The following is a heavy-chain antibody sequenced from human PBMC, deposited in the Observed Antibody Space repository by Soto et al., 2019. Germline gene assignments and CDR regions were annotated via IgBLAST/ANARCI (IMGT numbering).Heavy chain of an antibody. CDR2: INAGNGNT. D-gene: IGHD6-19*01. J-gene: IGHJ4*02. CDR3: ARDGIGSGAAGYDY. V-gene: IGHV1-3*01. Sequence: ASVKVSWTSCGYTLAGCYMHWVRQAPGQRLEWMGWINAGNGNTKYAQKFQGRVTITRDTSASTAYMELRSLRSDDTAVYYCARDGIGSGAAGYDYWGQGTLVTVSS. CDR1: GYTLAGCY.